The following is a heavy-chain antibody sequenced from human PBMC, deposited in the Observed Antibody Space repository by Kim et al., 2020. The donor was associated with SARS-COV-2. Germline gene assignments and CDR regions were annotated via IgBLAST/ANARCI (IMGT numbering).Heavy chain of an antibody. Sequence: SETLSLTCAVYGGSFSGYYWSWIRQPPGKGLEWIGEINHSGSTNYNPSLKSRVTISVDTSKNQFSLKLSSVTAADTAVYYCPSPYLSGNHNWVDPWGQGT. CDR1: GGSFSGYY. CDR2: INHSGST. V-gene: IGHV4-34*01. D-gene: IGHD3-3*01. J-gene: IGHJ5*02. CDR3: PSPYLSGNHNWVDP.